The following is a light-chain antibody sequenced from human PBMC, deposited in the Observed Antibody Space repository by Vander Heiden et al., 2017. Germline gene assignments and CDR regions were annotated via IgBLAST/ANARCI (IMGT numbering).Light chain of an antibody. CDR1: QGIGGN. CDR2: AEA. J-gene: IGKJ4*02. CDR3: RQYYSNPRT. V-gene: IGKV1-8*01. Sequence: AIRMTQSPSSFSASTGDGVTTTRRASQGIGGNLSWCQQKQGRAAKRLIYAEATMRGGVTSRCCGSGSGAKFILTISCRQSEEFSTYYCRQYYSNPRTFGEGTKVEIK.